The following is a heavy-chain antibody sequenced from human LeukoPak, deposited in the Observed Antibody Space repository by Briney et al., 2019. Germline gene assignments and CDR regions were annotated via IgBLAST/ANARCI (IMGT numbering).Heavy chain of an antibody. CDR2: ISYDGSNK. CDR3: AKAPGKPYYYGMDV. V-gene: IGHV3-30*04. CDR1: GFTLSSYA. Sequence: GGSLRLSCAASGFTLSSYAMHWVRQAPGKGLEWVAVISYDGSNKYYADSVKGRFTISRDNSKNTLYLQMNSLRAEDTAVYYCAKAPGKPYYYGMDVWGQGTTVTVSS. D-gene: IGHD3-10*01. J-gene: IGHJ6*02.